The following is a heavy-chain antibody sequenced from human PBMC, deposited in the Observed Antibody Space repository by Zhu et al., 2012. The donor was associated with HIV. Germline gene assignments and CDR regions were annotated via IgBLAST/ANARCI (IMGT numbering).Heavy chain of an antibody. D-gene: IGHD2-15*01. CDR3: AQKEGYCSGGRCYRFLFDP. J-gene: IGHJ5*02. CDR1: GYSIFNGYY. V-gene: IGHV4-38-2*02. Sequence: QVQLQESGPGLVKPSETLSLTCTVSGYSIFNGYYWGWVRQPPGKGLEWIGSFYRTGDIYYNPSLKSRVTISGDMSKNQFSLRLNSVTAADTAVYYCAQKEGYCSGGRCYRFLFDPWTPGNPGPPSP. CDR2: FYRTGDI.